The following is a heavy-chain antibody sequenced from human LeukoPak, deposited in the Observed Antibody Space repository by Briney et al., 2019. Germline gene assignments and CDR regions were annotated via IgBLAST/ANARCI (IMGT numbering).Heavy chain of an antibody. CDR1: GYTFTNYG. V-gene: IGHV1-18*01. D-gene: IGHD2-2*02. CDR3: ARAPPQGADCGSTSCYNGNNDY. CDR2: ISTYNGNT. J-gene: IGHJ4*02. Sequence: GASVKVSCKASGYTFTNYGISWVRQAPGQGLEWMGWISTYNGNTNYAQKLQGRVTMTTDTSTSIAYMELRSLRSDDTAMYYCARAPPQGADCGSTSCYNGNNDYWGQGTLVTVSS.